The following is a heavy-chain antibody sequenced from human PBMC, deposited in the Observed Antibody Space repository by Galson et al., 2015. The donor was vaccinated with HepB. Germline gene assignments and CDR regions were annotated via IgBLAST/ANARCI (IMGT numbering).Heavy chain of an antibody. CDR2: TKHDGSET. CDR3: AKDPEKYYFETSGYYYVDYFDY. Sequence: SLRLSCAASGFTLRDYWMTWVRQAPGKGLEWGGNTKHDGSETYFPDSVRGRFTISRDNSKNTLYLQMNSLRTADTAVYYCAKDPEKYYFETSGYYYVDYFDYWGQGTRVAVSS. D-gene: IGHD3-22*01. J-gene: IGHJ4*02. V-gene: IGHV3-7*01. CDR1: GFTLRDYW.